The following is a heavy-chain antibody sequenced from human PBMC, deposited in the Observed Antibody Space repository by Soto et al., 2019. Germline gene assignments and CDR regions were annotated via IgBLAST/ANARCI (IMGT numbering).Heavy chain of an antibody. V-gene: IGHV3-53*01. CDR1: GFSVSSNY. J-gene: IGHJ5*02. D-gene: IGHD1-26*01. CDR2: HYSGGST. Sequence: AGSLRLSCAISGFSVSSNYLSWVRQAPGKGLEWVSVHYSGGSTYYADSVQGRFTISRDKSNNTLYLQMRRVRAEDTAVYFCARHRHPRGTVGATSPLDPWGQGTQVTVSS. CDR3: ARHRHPRGTVGATSPLDP.